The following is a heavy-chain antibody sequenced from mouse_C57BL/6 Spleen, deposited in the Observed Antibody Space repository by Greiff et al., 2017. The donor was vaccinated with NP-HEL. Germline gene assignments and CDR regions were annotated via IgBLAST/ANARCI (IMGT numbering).Heavy chain of an antibody. J-gene: IGHJ1*03. V-gene: IGHV1-55*01. D-gene: IGHD1-1*01. CDR3: ARARFITTVVEGYFDV. CDR1: GYTFTSYW. Sequence: VQLQQPGAELVKPGASVKMSCKASGYTFTSYWITWVKQRPGQGLEWIGDIYPGSGSTNYNEKFKSKATLTVDTSSSTAYMQLSSLTSEDSAVYYCARARFITTVVEGYFDVWGTGTTVTVSS. CDR2: IYPGSGST.